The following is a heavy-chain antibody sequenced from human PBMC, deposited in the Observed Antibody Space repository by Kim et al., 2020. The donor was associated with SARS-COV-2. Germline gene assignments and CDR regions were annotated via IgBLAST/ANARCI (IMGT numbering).Heavy chain of an antibody. D-gene: IGHD2-21*01. Sequence: VKGRLTISRSNSRTTLYLQMNSLRAEDTAVYYCAKDRGGDPTLHYGMDVWGQGTTVTVSS. J-gene: IGHJ6*02. V-gene: IGHV3-30*02. CDR3: AKDRGGDPTLHYGMDV.